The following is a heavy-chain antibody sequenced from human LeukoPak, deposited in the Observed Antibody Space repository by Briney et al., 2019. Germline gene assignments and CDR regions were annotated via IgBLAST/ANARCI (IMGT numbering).Heavy chain of an antibody. J-gene: IGHJ4*02. D-gene: IGHD3-9*01. CDR1: GGSISITRYY. V-gene: IGHV4-39*07. CDR2: MYSSGTT. CDR3: AREGRYFDWFDY. Sequence: PSETLSLTCTVSGGSISITRYYWGWIRQPPGKGLEWIASMYSSGTTYYNPSLKSRVTISVDTSKNQFSLKLSSVTAADTAVYYCAREGRYFDWFDYWGQGTLVTVSS.